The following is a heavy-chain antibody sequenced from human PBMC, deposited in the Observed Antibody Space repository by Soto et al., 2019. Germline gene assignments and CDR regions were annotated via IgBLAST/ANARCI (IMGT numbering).Heavy chain of an antibody. CDR1: GFTFSSYA. CDR3: ARETYCSGGSCYSEYYYYYGMDV. V-gene: IGHV3-30-3*01. Sequence: GGSLRLSCAASGFTFSSYAMHWVRQTPGKGLEWVALISYDGTDKYYADSVKGRFTISRDNSKNTLYLQMNSLRAEDTAVYYCARETYCSGGSCYSEYYYYYGMDVWGQGTTVTVSS. J-gene: IGHJ6*02. D-gene: IGHD2-15*01. CDR2: ISYDGTDK.